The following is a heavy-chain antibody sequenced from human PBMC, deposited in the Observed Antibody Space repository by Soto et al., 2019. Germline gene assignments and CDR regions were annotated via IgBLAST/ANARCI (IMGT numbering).Heavy chain of an antibody. D-gene: IGHD3-22*01. V-gene: IGHV3-15*07. CDR1: GFPFSAFA. J-gene: IGHJ5*02. CDR2: IKSKTDGGTT. Sequence: GGSLRLSCATSGFPFSAFAMNWVRHAPGKGLEWVGRIKSKTDGGTTDYAAPVKGRFTISRDDSKNTLYLQMNSLKTEDTAVYYCTTAISRKYYYDSSGPRGPWGQGTLVTVSS. CDR3: TTAISRKYYYDSSGPRGP.